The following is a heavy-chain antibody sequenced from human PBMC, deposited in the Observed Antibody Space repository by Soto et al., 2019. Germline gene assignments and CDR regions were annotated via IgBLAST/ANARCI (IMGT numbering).Heavy chain of an antibody. D-gene: IGHD2-15*01. Sequence: GGSLRLSCAASGFTFSSYAMHWVRQAPGKGLEWVAVISYDGSNKYYADSVKGRFTISRDNSKNTLYLQMNSLRAEDTAVYYSARDNCSGGSCYYFDYWGQGTLVTVSS. J-gene: IGHJ4*02. V-gene: IGHV3-30-3*01. CDR3: ARDNCSGGSCYYFDY. CDR2: ISYDGSNK. CDR1: GFTFSSYA.